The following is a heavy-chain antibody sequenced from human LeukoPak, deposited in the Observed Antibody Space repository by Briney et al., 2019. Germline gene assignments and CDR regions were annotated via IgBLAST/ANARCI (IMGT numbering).Heavy chain of an antibody. Sequence: GGSLRLSCAASGFTFSSYWMHWVRQAPGKGLVWVSRINTDGSSTSYADSVKGRFTISRDNAKNTLYLQMNSLRAEDTAVYYCATTGIQLERQKVDAFDIWGQGTMVTVSS. V-gene: IGHV3-74*01. CDR3: ATTGIQLERQKVDAFDI. CDR1: GFTFSSYW. D-gene: IGHD1-1*01. CDR2: INTDGSST. J-gene: IGHJ3*02.